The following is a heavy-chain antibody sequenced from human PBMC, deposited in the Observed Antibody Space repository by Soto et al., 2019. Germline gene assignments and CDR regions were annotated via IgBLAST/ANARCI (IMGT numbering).Heavy chain of an antibody. V-gene: IGHV3-30-3*01. D-gene: IGHD3-10*01. CDR1: GFTFSSYA. Sequence: PGGSLRLSCAASGFTFSSYAMHWVRQAPGKGLEWVAVISYDGSNKYYADSVKGRFTISRDNSKNTLYLQMNSLRAEDTAVYYCARDITSSMVRGVIAVWGQGTTVTVSS. CDR2: ISYDGSNK. CDR3: ARDITSSMVRGVIAV. J-gene: IGHJ6*02.